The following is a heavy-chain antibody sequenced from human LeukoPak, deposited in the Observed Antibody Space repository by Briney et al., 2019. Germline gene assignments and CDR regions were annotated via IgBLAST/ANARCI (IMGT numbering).Heavy chain of an antibody. D-gene: IGHD3-10*02. V-gene: IGHV4-39*07. J-gene: IGHJ2*01. CDR3: AISSDYYVTPHWYFDL. CDR1: GGSISSSKYY. CDR2: IYYSGST. Sequence: SETLSLTCTVSGGSISSSKYYWGWIRQPPGKGLEWNAYIYYSGSTFYNPSLKSRVTISVDMSKNQFSLKLSSVTAADTAVYYCAISSDYYVTPHWYFDLWGRGTLVTVSS.